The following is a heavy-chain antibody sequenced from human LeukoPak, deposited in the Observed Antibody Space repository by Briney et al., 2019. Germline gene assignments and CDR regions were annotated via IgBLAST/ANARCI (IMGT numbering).Heavy chain of an antibody. D-gene: IGHD6-19*01. CDR3: ARWSSGWYSDY. CDR1: GGSISSYY. V-gene: IGHV4-59*08. Sequence: SETLSLICTVSGGSISSYYWSWIRQPPGKGLEWIGYIYYSGSTNYNPSLKSRVTISVDTSKNQFSLKLSSVTAADTAVYYCARWSSGWYSDYWGQGTLVTVSS. J-gene: IGHJ4*02. CDR2: IYYSGST.